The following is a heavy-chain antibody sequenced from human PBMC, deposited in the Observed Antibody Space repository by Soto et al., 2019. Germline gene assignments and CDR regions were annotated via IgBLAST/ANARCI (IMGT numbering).Heavy chain of an antibody. Sequence: QVQLVQSGAEVKKPGASVKVSCKASGYTFTSYGISWGRQAPGQGLEWMGWISAYNGNTNYAQKLQGRVTMTTDTTMSTAYMELRSLRYYDTDVYYCARGGEADYDILTVSIDYYGMDVGGQGTTVTVS. J-gene: IGHJ6*02. CDR3: ARGGEADYDILTVSIDYYGMDV. D-gene: IGHD3-9*01. V-gene: IGHV1-18*01. CDR2: ISAYNGNT. CDR1: GYTFTSYG.